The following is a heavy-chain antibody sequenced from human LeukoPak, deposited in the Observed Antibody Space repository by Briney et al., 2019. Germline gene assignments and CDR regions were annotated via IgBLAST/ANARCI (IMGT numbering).Heavy chain of an antibody. CDR3: ARESATTVLAREAPKRGFDY. J-gene: IGHJ4*02. V-gene: IGHV1-3*01. Sequence: ASVKVSCKASGYTFTTYAIHWVRQAPGQRPEWMGWINGGDGDTRYSQNFQDRVTITRDTSATTAYMELSSLRSEDTAVYYCARESATTVLAREAPKRGFDYWGQGTLVTVSS. D-gene: IGHD4-23*01. CDR2: INGGDGDT. CDR1: GYTFTTYA.